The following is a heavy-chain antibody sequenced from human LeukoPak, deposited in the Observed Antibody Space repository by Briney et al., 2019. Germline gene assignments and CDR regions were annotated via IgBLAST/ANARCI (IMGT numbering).Heavy chain of an antibody. CDR1: GYTFTGYY. CDR3: ARDPREVYYGMDV. Sequence: ASVKVSCRASGYTFTGYYMHWVRQAPGQGLEWMGWINPNSGGTNYAQKFQGRVTMTRDTSISTAYMELSRLRSDDTAVYYCARDPREVYYGMDVWGQGTTVTVSS. CDR2: INPNSGGT. J-gene: IGHJ6*02. V-gene: IGHV1-2*02.